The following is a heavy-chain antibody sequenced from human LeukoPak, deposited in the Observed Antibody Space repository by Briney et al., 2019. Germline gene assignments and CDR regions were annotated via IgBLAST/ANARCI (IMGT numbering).Heavy chain of an antibody. CDR1: GFTFSSYG. CDR2: IRYDGSNK. D-gene: IGHD3-3*01. J-gene: IGHJ4*02. V-gene: IGHV3-30*02. Sequence: GGSLRLSCAASGFTFSSYGMHWVRQAPGKGLEWVAFIRYDGSNKYYADSVKGRFTISRDNSKNTLYLQMNSLRAEDTAVYYCAKDKGRTIFGVVIDEGLLDYWGQGTLVTVSS. CDR3: AKDKGRTIFGVVIDEGLLDY.